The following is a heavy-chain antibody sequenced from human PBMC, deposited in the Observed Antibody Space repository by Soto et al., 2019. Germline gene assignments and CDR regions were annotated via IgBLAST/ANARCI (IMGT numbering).Heavy chain of an antibody. V-gene: IGHV1-24*01. CDR2: FDPEDGET. CDR3: ATTPRSDCSSTSCSQIYYYGMDF. CDR1: GYTLTELS. D-gene: IGHD2-2*01. J-gene: IGHJ6*02. Sequence: GASVKVSCKVSGYTLTELSMHWVRQAPGKGLEWMGGFDPEDGETIYAQKFQGRVTMTEDTSTDTAYMELSSLRSEDTAVYYCATTPRSDCSSTSCSQIYYYGMDFWGQGTTVTGSS.